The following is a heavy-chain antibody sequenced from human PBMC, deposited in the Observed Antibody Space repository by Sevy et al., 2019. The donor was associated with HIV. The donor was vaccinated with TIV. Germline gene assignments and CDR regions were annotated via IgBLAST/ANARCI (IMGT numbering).Heavy chain of an antibody. CDR2: IYYSGST. D-gene: IGHD6-13*01. CDR3: ARLIAAAGTGKDWFDP. J-gene: IGHJ5*02. CDR1: GGSISSSSYY. Sequence: SETLSLTCTVSGGSISSSSYYWGWIRQPPGKGLEWIGSIYYSGSTYYNPSLKSRVTISVDTSKTQFSLKLSSVTAADTAVYYCARLIAAAGTGKDWFDPWGQGTLVTVSS. V-gene: IGHV4-39*01.